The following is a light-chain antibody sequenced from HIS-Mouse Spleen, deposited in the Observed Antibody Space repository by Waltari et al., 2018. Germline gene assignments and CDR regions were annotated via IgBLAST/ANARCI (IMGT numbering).Light chain of an antibody. CDR2: KDS. CDR1: ALPKQY. Sequence: SYELTQPPSVSVSPGQTARITCSGAALPKQYAYGYQQKPGQAPVLVIYKDSERPSGIPERFSGSSSGTTVTLTISGVQAEDEADYYCQSADSSGTGWVFGGGTKLTVL. J-gene: IGLJ3*02. V-gene: IGLV3-25*03. CDR3: QSADSSGTGWV.